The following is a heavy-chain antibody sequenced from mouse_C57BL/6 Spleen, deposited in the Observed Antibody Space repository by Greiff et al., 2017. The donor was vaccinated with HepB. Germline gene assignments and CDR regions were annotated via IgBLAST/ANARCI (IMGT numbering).Heavy chain of an antibody. CDR2: IDPSDSYT. Sequence: QVQLQQPGAELVMPGASVKLSCKASGYTFTSYWMHWVKQRPGQGLEWIGEIDPSDSYTNYNQKFKGKSTLTVDKSSSTAYMQLSSLTSEDSAVYYCARGGGSSYEAWFAYWGQGTLVTVSA. V-gene: IGHV1-69*01. CDR1: GYTFTSYW. D-gene: IGHD1-1*01. CDR3: ARGGGSSYEAWFAY. J-gene: IGHJ3*01.